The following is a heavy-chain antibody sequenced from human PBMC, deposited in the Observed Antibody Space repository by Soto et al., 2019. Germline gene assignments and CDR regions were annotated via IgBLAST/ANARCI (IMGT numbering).Heavy chain of an antibody. CDR2: TYYRSKWYN. CDR1: GDSVSSNSAA. D-gene: IGHD2-2*01. CDR3: ARLYCSSTSCYGYNWFDP. V-gene: IGHV6-1*01. J-gene: IGHJ5*02. Sequence: SQTLSLTCAISGDSVSSNSAAWNCIIHSPSRFLEWLGRTYYRSKWYNDYAVSVKSRITINPDTSKNQFSLQLNSVTPEDTAVYYCARLYCSSTSCYGYNWFDPWGQGTLVTVSS.